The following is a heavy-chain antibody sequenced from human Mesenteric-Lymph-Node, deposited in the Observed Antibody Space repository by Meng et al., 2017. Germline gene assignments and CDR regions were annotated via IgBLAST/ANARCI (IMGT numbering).Heavy chain of an antibody. Sequence: SQTPSLTRAISGDSVSSISATWNWIRQSSSRGLEWLGRTYYRSKWYNDYAVSVKSRISINPDTSKNQFSLQLTSVTPEDTAVYYGARKNAFDVWGQGTVVTVSS. CDR3: ARKNAFDV. CDR1: GDSVSSISAT. V-gene: IGHV6-1*01. J-gene: IGHJ3*01. CDR2: TYYRSKWYN.